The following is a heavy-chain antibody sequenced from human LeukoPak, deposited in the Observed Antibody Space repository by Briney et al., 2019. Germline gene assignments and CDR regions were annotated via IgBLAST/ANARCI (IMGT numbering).Heavy chain of an antibody. CDR3: ARGLRYCSGGRCPQAY. CDR1: GGSFSGYY. CDR2: INHSGST. J-gene: IGHJ4*02. D-gene: IGHD2-15*01. V-gene: IGHV4-34*01. Sequence: SEPLSLTCAVYGGSFSGYYWSWIRQPPGKGLEWIGEINHSGSTNYNPSLKSRVTISVDTSKNQFSLKLSSVTAADTAVYYCARGLRYCSGGRCPQAYWGQGTLV.